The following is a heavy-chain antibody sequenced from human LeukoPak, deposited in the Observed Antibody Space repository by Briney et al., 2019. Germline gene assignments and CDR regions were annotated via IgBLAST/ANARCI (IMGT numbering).Heavy chain of an antibody. D-gene: IGHD3-22*01. CDR3: AKDPRSSYYYDSSGYSSGAFDI. J-gene: IGHJ3*02. V-gene: IGHV3-23*01. CDR2: ISGSGGST. Sequence: GGSPRLSCAASGFSFSSYAMSWVRQAPGKGLEWVSAISGSGGSTYYADSVKGRFTISRDNSKNTLYLQMNSLRAEDTAVYYCAKDPRSSYYYDSSGYSSGAFDIWGQGTMVTVSS. CDR1: GFSFSSYA.